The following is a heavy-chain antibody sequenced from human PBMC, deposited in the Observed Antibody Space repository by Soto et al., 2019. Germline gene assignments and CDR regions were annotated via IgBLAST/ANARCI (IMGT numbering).Heavy chain of an antibody. D-gene: IGHD5-18*01. CDR1: GGSISSYY. CDR3: ARDKVDTGPGAFDI. Sequence: SETLSLTCTVSGGSISSYYWSWIRQPPGKGLEWIGYIYYSGSTNYNPSLKSRVTISVDTSKNQFSLKLSSVTAADTAVYYCARDKVDTGPGAFDIWGQGTMVTVSS. V-gene: IGHV4-59*01. CDR2: IYYSGST. J-gene: IGHJ3*02.